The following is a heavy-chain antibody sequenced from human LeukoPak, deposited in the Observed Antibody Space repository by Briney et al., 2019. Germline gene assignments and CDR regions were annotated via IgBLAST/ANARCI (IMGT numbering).Heavy chain of an antibody. CDR3: ARGGVGATPPAFDI. J-gene: IGHJ3*02. Sequence: PGGSLRLSCAASGFTFSSYSMNWVRQAPGKGLEWVSSISSSSSYIYYADSVKGRFTISRDNAKNSLYLQMNSLRAEDTAVYYCARGGVGATPPAFDIWGQGTMVTVSS. D-gene: IGHD1-26*01. CDR1: GFTFSSYS. V-gene: IGHV3-21*01. CDR2: ISSSSSYI.